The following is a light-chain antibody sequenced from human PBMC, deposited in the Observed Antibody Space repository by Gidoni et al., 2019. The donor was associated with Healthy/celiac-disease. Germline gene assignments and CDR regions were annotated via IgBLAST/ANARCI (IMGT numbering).Light chain of an antibody. CDR2: AAS. CDR1: QSIISY. V-gene: IGKV1-39*01. CDR3: QQSDSTPA. Sequence: DIQMPQSPSSLSASVGDRVTITCRASQSIISYLNWYEQKPGKAPKLLIYAASSLQSGVPSRFSGSGSGTDFTLTISSVQPEDFATYYCQQSDSTPAFGPGTKVDIK. J-gene: IGKJ3*01.